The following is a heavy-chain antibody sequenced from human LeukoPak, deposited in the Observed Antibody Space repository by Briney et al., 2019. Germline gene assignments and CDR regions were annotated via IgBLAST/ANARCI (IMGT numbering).Heavy chain of an antibody. Sequence: AASVKVSCKVSGYTLTELSMHWVRQAPGKGLEWMGGFDPEDGETIYAQKFQGRVTMTEDTPTDTAYMELSSLRSEDTAVYYCATGVVGATGIDYWGQGTLVTVSS. CDR1: GYTLTELS. J-gene: IGHJ4*02. CDR2: FDPEDGET. CDR3: ATGVVGATGIDY. V-gene: IGHV1-24*01. D-gene: IGHD1-26*01.